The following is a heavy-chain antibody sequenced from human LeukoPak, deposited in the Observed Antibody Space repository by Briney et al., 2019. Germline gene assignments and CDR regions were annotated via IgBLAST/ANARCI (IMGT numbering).Heavy chain of an antibody. CDR1: GFTVSSNY. D-gene: IGHD7-27*01. CDR3: ARVLGSYYYAMDV. Sequence: SGGSLRLSCAAASGFTVSSNYMSWVRQAPGKGLEWVSVIYGGGSTSYADSVKGRFTFSRDTSKNTLYLQMNSLRPEDTAVYYCARVLGSYYYAMDVWGQGTTVTVSS. J-gene: IGHJ6*02. CDR2: IYGGGST. V-gene: IGHV3-66*02.